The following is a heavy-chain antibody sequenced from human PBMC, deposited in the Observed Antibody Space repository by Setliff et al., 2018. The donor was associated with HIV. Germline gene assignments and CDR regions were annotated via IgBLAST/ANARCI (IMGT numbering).Heavy chain of an antibody. J-gene: IGHJ4*02. CDR1: GFTFSSYG. V-gene: IGHV3-30*02. CDR3: TKNLYTSRWSPLDY. Sequence: PGESLKISCVASGFTFSSYGMHWVRQAPGKGLEWVAFILHDGSDKDCSDSVKGRFTISRDNSKNTLYLQMNSLRTEDTAVYYCTKNLYTSRWSPLDYWGQETLVTVSS. D-gene: IGHD2-8*01. CDR2: ILHDGSDK.